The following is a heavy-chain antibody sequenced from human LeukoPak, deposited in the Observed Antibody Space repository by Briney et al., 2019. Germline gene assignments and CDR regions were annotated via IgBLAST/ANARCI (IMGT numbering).Heavy chain of an antibody. J-gene: IGHJ6*02. V-gene: IGHV4-4*02. D-gene: IGHD2-2*01. Sequence: GSLRLSCAASGITFSTYAMNWVRQAPGKGLEWIGEIYHSGGTNYNPSLKSRVTISVDKSKNQFSLKLSSVTAADTAMYYCASNVVAGRRAYGMDVWGQGTTVTVSS. CDR1: GITFSTYAM. CDR3: ASNVVAGRRAYGMDV. CDR2: IYHSGGT.